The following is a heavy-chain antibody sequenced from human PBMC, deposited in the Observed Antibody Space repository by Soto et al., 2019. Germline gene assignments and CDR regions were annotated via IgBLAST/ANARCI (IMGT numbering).Heavy chain of an antibody. CDR3: ARGRKWYYFDY. CDR2: IYYSGNT. V-gene: IGHV4-59*01. CDR1: AGSISNDY. Sequence: PETLSLTCTVSAGSISNDYWFWIRQPPGKGLEWIGYIYYSGNTNYNPSLKSRVTISVDRSKNQFSLKLRSVTAADTAFYYCARGRKWYYFDYWGQGTLVTVSS. J-gene: IGHJ4*02. D-gene: IGHD2-8*01.